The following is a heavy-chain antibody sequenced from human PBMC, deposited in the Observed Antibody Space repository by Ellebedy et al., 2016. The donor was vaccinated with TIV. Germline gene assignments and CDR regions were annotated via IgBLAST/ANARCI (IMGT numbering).Heavy chain of an antibody. CDR3: VTWGQSYGR. CDR2: INPDGSAE. D-gene: IGHD3-16*01. J-gene: IGHJ4*02. V-gene: IGHV3-7*03. CDR1: GFTFSQHY. Sequence: PGGSLRLSCAASGFTFSQHYMSWVRQAPGKGLEWVAHINPDGSAEYYVDSVKGRFTISRDNAKRSLFLQMNSLRVDDTAVYYCVTWGQSYGRWGQGSLVTISS.